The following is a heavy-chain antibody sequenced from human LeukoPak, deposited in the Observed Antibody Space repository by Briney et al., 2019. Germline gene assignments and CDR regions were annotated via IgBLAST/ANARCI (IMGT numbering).Heavy chain of an antibody. V-gene: IGHV1-2*02. J-gene: IGHJ4*02. D-gene: IGHD3-10*01. CDR2: INPNSGGT. CDR1: GYTFTGYY. Sequence: ASVKVSCKASGYTFTGYYMHWVRQAPGQGLEWMGWINPNSGGTNYAQKFQGRVTMTRDTSISTAYMELSRLRSDDTAVYYCASTSYGSGSYRGLDYWGQGTLVTVSS. CDR3: ASTSYGSGSYRGLDY.